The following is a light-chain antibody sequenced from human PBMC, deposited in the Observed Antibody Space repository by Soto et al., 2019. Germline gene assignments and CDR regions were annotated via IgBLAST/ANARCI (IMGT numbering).Light chain of an antibody. CDR3: QQSYSAPPLT. CDR1: QSISKY. J-gene: IGKJ4*01. Sequence: IQMTQSPSSLSASVGDRVTITCRASQSISKYLNWYQQKPGKAPKLLIYAASSLHSGVPSRFSGSGSGTGFTLTISSLQPVDFATSDCQQSYSAPPLTFGGGTNVEFK. CDR2: AAS. V-gene: IGKV1-39*01.